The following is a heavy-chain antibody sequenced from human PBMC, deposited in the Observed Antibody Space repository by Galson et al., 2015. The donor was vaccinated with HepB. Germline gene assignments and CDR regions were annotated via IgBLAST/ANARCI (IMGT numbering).Heavy chain of an antibody. V-gene: IGHV1-46*01. CDR2: INPSGAGT. CDR3: ARGPHGMDV. CDR1: GYTFTTYY. J-gene: IGHJ6*02. Sequence: SVKVSCKASGYTFTTYYIHWVRQAPGQGLEWMGVINPSGAGTRYAQRFQGRVTMTRDTSTTIVYMELSSLTSEDTAVYYCARGPHGMDVWGQGTTVTVSS.